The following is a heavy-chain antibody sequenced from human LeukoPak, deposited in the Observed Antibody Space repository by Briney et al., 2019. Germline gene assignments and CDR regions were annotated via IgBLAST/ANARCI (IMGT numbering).Heavy chain of an antibody. Sequence: ASVKVSCKASGYTFTSYDINWVRQATGRGLEWMGWMNPNSGNTGYAQKFQGRVTMTRNTSISTAYMELSSLRSEDTAVYYCARVRHITMVRGVGFNYWGQGTLVTVSS. D-gene: IGHD3-10*01. CDR3: ARVRHITMVRGVGFNY. CDR2: MNPNSGNT. J-gene: IGHJ4*02. CDR1: GYTFTSYD. V-gene: IGHV1-8*01.